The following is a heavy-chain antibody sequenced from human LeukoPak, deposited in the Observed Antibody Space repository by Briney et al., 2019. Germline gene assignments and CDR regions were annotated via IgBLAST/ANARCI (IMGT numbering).Heavy chain of an antibody. V-gene: IGHV3-23*01. J-gene: IGHJ6*03. CDR2: ISGSGGST. CDR1: GFTFSSYA. Sequence: GGSLRLSCAASGFTFSSYAMSWVRQAPGKGLEWVSAISGSGGSTYYADSVKGRFTISRDNSKNTLYLQMNSLRAEDTAVYDCATGSGDCTGYYYAYYYYYMDVWGKGTTVTVSS. CDR3: ATGSGDCTGYYYAYYYYYMDV. D-gene: IGHD3-22*01.